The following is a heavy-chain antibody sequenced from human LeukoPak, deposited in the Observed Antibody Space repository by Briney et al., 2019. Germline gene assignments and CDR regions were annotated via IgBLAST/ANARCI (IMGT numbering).Heavy chain of an antibody. D-gene: IGHD4-17*01. CDR2: IYTSGST. Sequence: SETLSLTCTVSGCSISSYYWNWIRQPAGKGLEWIGRIYTSGSTNYNPSIKSRVTMPVVTFKSQFALKLSSVTAADTAVYYCAREDYGDYGSFDYWGQGTLVTVSS. CDR1: GCSISSYY. J-gene: IGHJ4*02. V-gene: IGHV4-4*07. CDR3: AREDYGDYGSFDY.